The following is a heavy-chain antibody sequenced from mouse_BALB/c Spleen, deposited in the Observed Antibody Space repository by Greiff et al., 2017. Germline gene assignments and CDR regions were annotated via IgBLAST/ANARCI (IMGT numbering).Heavy chain of an antibody. J-gene: IGHJ3*01. CDR2: INPSNGRT. V-gene: IGHV1S81*02. D-gene: IGHD2-12*01. CDR3: ARYDVAWFAY. Sequence: QVQLQQPGAELVKPGASVKLSCKASGYTFTSYWMHWVKQRPGQGLEWIGEINPSNGRTNYNEKFKSKATLTVDKSSSTAYMQLSSLTSEDSAVYYCARYDVAWFAYWGQGTLVTVSA. CDR1: GYTFTSYW.